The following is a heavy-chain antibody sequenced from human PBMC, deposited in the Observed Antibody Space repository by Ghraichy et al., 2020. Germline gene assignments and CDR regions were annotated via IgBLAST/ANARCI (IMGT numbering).Heavy chain of an antibody. CDR3: ARDRPTYYFDSGTYRDAFDI. J-gene: IGHJ3*02. CDR1: GFTFSTYN. D-gene: IGHD3-10*01. Sequence: GESLNISCAASGFTFSTYNMNWVRQAPGKGLEWVSSISSSSTYISYTDSVKGRFTISRDDAKNSLNLQMNSLRAEDTAVYYCARDRPTYYFDSGTYRDAFDIWGQGTMVTVSS. CDR2: ISSSSTYI. V-gene: IGHV3-21*01.